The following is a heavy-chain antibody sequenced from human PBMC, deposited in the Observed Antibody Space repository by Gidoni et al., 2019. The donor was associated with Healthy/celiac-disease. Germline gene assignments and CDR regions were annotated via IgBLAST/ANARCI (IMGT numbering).Heavy chain of an antibody. D-gene: IGHD2-2*01. V-gene: IGHV1-3*01. J-gene: IGHJ4*02. Sequence: QVQLVQSGAVVPKPAPSVTFSCHASGYSFTGCAVHWVRQAPGQRREWMGWTTAGNGNTKYSQKLQGRVTMTEDTSASTVYMELSSMRSEDTAVYDCAREMVIVPAAAFDYWGQGTLVTVSS. CDR3: AREMVIVPAAAFDY. CDR1: GYSFTGCA. CDR2: TTAGNGNT.